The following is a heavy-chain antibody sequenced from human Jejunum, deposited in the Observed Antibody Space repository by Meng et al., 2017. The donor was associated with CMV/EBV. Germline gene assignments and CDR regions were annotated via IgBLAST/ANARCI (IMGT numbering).Heavy chain of an antibody. D-gene: IGHD4-23*01. CDR2: IAADGRTQ. CDR1: GFRFSSYM. Sequence: SGFRFSSYMMHWVRQAPGKGLEWVALIAADGRTQYYPNSVKGRFTISRDNARSTLFLQLNSLRPDDTAMYFCATTRTVNTGLGGFWGQGTLVTVSS. J-gene: IGHJ4*02. CDR3: ATTRTVNTGLGGF. V-gene: IGHV3-30*02.